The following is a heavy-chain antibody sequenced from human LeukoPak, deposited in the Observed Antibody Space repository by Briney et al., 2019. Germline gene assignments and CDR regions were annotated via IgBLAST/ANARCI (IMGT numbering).Heavy chain of an antibody. V-gene: IGHV3-23*01. CDR1: RFTFSNYA. CDR3: AKYSSSSGFDY. Sequence: GGSLRLSCAASRFTFSNYAMRWVRQAPGKGLEWVSGISGSGDSTYYADSVKGRFTISRDNSKNTLYLQMNSLRAEDTAVYYCAKYSSSSGFDYWGQGTLVTVSS. J-gene: IGHJ4*02. CDR2: ISGSGDST. D-gene: IGHD6-6*01.